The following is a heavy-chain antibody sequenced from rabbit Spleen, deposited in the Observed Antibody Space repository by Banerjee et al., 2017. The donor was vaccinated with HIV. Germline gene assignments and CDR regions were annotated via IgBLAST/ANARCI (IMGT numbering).Heavy chain of an antibody. CDR1: GFSFNSGYD. Sequence: QGQLEESGGGLVKPGASLTLTCKASGFSFNSGYDMCWVRQAPGKGLEWVACAYAGSSGSTYSATWAKGRFTISKTSSTTVTLQMTNLTAADTATYFCARDTGTSFSTYGMDLWGQGTLVTVS. J-gene: IGHJ6*01. CDR2: AYAGSSGST. D-gene: IGHD8-1*01. V-gene: IGHV1S45*01. CDR3: ARDTGTSFSTYGMDL.